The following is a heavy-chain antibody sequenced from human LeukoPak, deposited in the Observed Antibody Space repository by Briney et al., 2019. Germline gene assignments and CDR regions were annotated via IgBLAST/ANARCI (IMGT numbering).Heavy chain of an antibody. D-gene: IGHD2/OR15-2a*01. CDR2: VYHSGST. J-gene: IGHJ5*02. V-gene: IGHV4-38-2*02. CDR3: AKVGYCNTVTCYGWFDP. Sequence: PSETLSLTCTVSSNSISSGYYWAWIRQPPGKGLEWIASVYHSGSTYYNPSLRSRVTISADSSKNQFHLELSSVTAADTAVYYCAKVGYCNTVTCYGWFDPWGQGALVTVSS. CDR1: SNSISSGYY.